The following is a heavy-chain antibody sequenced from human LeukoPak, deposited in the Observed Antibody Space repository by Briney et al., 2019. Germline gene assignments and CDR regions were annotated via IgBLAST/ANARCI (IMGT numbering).Heavy chain of an antibody. D-gene: IGHD3-16*01. Sequence: PGRSLRLSCAASGFTFSSYGMHWVRQAPGKGLEWVAVIWYDGSNKYYADSVKGRFTISRDNSKNTLYLQMNSLRAEDTAVYYCASDLLGAYYYGMDVWGQGTTVTVSS. CDR2: IWYDGSNK. J-gene: IGHJ6*02. V-gene: IGHV3-33*01. CDR3: ASDLLGAYYYGMDV. CDR1: GFTFSSYG.